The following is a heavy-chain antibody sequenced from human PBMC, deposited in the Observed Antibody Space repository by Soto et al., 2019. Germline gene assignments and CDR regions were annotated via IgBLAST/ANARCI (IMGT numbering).Heavy chain of an antibody. CDR3: TRPSKDGYSFGY. J-gene: IGHJ4*02. CDR1: GFTFTDSA. D-gene: IGHD4-4*01. CDR2: IRSKTNNYAT. Sequence: GGSLRLSCAASGFTFTDSAIHRVRQASGKGLEWVGRIRSKTNNYATAHAASVTGRFSISRDDSRNTAYLQMNSLKTEDTAVYYCTRPSKDGYSFGYWGQGTLVTVSS. V-gene: IGHV3-73*01.